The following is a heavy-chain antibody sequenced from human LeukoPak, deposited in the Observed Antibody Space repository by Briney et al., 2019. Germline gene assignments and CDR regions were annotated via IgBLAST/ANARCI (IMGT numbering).Heavy chain of an antibody. CDR3: ARGKKGPREYYGMDV. Sequence: KPSETLSLTCAVYGGSFSGYYWSWIRQPPGKGPEWIGEINHSGSTNYNPSLKSRVTMSVDTSKNQFSLKLNSVTAADTAVYYCARGKKGPREYYGMDVWGQGTTVTVPS. J-gene: IGHJ6*02. CDR1: GGSFSGYY. V-gene: IGHV4-34*01. CDR2: INHSGST.